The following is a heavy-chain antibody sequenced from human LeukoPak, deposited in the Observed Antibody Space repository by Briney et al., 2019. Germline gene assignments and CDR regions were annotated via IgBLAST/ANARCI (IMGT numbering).Heavy chain of an antibody. Sequence: SETLSLTCAVYGGSFSGYYWTWIRQPPGKGLEWIGYVDHTGSTNFNPSLNGRVSISRDTTNNLFSLRLRSVTAADTAVYFCARGRVSSSTWYSTYYYYFYMDVWGKGTTVTVSS. CDR2: VDHTGST. CDR1: GGSFSGYY. J-gene: IGHJ6*03. V-gene: IGHV4-59*01. D-gene: IGHD1-1*01. CDR3: ARGRVSSSTWYSTYYYYFYMDV.